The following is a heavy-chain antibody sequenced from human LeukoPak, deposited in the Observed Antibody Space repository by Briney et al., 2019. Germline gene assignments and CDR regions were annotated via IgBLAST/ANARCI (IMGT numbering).Heavy chain of an antibody. V-gene: IGHV1-2*02. Sequence: ASVTVSFTASVYTFTVYYMHWVRQAPGQGLEWMGWINPNSGGTNYAQKFQGRVTMTRDTSISTAYMELSRLRSDDTAVYYCARDRGYDFWSGYYTPPFDYWGQGTLVTVSS. D-gene: IGHD3-3*01. CDR2: INPNSGGT. CDR3: ARDRGYDFWSGYYTPPFDY. CDR1: VYTFTVYY. J-gene: IGHJ4*02.